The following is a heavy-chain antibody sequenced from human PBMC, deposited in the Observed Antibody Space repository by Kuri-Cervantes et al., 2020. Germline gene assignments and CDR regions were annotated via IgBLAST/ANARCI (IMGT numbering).Heavy chain of an antibody. J-gene: IGHJ3*02. D-gene: IGHD2-21*02. CDR1: GYTFGSYG. CDR2: FSPYNGDT. Sequence: ASVKVSCKASGYTFGSYGFTWVRQAPGQGLEWMGWFSPYNGDTKSAQNFQGRVNMTTDTSTSTAYMELRSLRSDDTAVYYCARDPGSVVVVTAINDAFDIWGQGTMVTVSS. CDR3: ARDPGSVVVVTAINDAFDI. V-gene: IGHV1-18*01.